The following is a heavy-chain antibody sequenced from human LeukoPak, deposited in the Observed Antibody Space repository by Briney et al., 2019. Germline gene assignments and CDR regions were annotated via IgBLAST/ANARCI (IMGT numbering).Heavy chain of an antibody. CDR2: ISGSGGST. Sequence: LXXXASXFTFSSYAMSWVRQAPGKGLEXVSDISGSGGSTYYADSVKGRFTISRDNSKNTLSLQMNSLRAEDTAVYYCAKVSVVGTTAGSFDTWGQGTMVTVSS. D-gene: IGHD1-26*01. J-gene: IGHJ3*02. CDR1: XFTFSSYA. V-gene: IGHV3-23*01. CDR3: AKVSVVGTTAGSFDT.